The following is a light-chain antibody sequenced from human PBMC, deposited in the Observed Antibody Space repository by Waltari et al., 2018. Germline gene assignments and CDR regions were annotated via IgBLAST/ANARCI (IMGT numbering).Light chain of an antibody. V-gene: IGKV3-20*01. J-gene: IGKJ1*01. CDR2: DTS. CDR3: QQYGNSRT. CDR1: QSINSFY. Sequence: EIVLTQSPGTLSLSPGERATPSCRASQSINSFYFAWYQQKPGQAPSLLIYDTSTRATGVPDRFTGSGSGTDFALTISRLEPEDFAVYYCQQYGNSRTFGQGTKVEIK.